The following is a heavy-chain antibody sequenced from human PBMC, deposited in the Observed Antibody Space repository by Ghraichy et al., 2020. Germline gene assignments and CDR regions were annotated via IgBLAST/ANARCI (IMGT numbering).Heavy chain of an antibody. CDR3: AKLGYCVTTTCRGLGN. J-gene: IGHJ4*02. D-gene: IGHD2-2*01. CDR1: GFTFSEHY. CDR2: SRNKANSYTT. V-gene: IGHV3-72*01. Sequence: GGSLRLSCAASGFTFSEHYMAWVRQAPGKGLEWVGRSRNKANSYTTEYAASVKGRFTISRDDSKNSLYLQMNSLKTEDTAVYYCAKLGYCVTTTCRGLGNWRQGTMLT.